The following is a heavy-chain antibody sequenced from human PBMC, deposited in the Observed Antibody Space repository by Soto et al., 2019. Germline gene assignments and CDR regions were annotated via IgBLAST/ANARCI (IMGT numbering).Heavy chain of an antibody. CDR2: IKTDGSVT. CDR3: ARDGAAVGIHYDC. CDR1: GFTFSSNN. Sequence: GGSLRLSCAASGFTFSSNNMSWVCQAPGKGLEWVSRIKTDGSVTTYADSVKGRFTISRDNAKNTLSLQMNSLRDEDTAVYFCARDGAAVGIHYDCWGQGTLVTVSS. D-gene: IGHD6-13*01. V-gene: IGHV3-74*01. J-gene: IGHJ4*02.